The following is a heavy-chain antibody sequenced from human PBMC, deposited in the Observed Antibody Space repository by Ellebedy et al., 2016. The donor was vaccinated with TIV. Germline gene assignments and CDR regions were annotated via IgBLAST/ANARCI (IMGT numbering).Heavy chain of an antibody. CDR1: GGSSSDYH. Sequence: MPSETLSLTCTVYGGSSSDYHWTWIRQPPGKGLEWIGEITHSGGTMFAPSLKSRLTISLDTSKNQFSLKLTSVTAADTAVYYCARLRALTASRVLYFDFWGQGTLVTVSS. J-gene: IGHJ4*02. CDR2: ITHSGGT. V-gene: IGHV4-34*01. D-gene: IGHD2-21*02. CDR3: ARLRALTASRVLYFDF.